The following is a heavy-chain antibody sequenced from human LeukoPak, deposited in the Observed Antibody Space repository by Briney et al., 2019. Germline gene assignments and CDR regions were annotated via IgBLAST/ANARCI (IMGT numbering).Heavy chain of an antibody. CDR1: GGSFSGYY. CDR3: ARGSPGYGMDA. J-gene: IGHJ6*04. CDR2: INHSGST. Sequence: SETLSLTCAVYGGSFSGYYWSWIRQPPGKGLEWIGEINHSGSTNYNPSLKSRVTISVDTSKNQFSLKLSSVTAADTAVYYCARGSPGYGMDAWGKGTTVTVSS. V-gene: IGHV4-34*01.